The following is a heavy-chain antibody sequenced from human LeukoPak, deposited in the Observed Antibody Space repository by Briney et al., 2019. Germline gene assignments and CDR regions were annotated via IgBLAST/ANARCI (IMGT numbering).Heavy chain of an antibody. CDR2: IYYSGST. D-gene: IGHD5-12*01. V-gene: IGHV4-61*08. CDR1: GGSISSGGYY. CDR3: ARFGYSGYELYFDY. J-gene: IGHJ4*02. Sequence: SETLSLTCSVSGGSISSGGYYWSWIRQHPGKGLEWIGYIYYSGSTNYNPSLKSRVTISVDTSKNQFSLKLSSVTAADTAVYYCARFGYSGYELYFDYRGQGTLVTVSS.